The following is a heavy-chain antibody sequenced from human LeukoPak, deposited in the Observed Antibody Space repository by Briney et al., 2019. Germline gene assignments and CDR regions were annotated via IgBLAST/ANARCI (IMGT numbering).Heavy chain of an antibody. V-gene: IGHV3-7*03. CDR1: GFTFSSYW. CDR3: ARVLVVPAAKDYYYYYGMDV. J-gene: IGHJ6*04. CDR2: IKQDGSEK. Sequence: GGSLRLSCAASGFTFSSYWMSWVRQAPGKGLEWVSNIKQDGSEKYYVDSVKGRFTISRDNAKNSLYLQMNSLRAEDTAVYYCARVLVVPAAKDYYYYYGMDVRGKATTVTVSS. D-gene: IGHD2-2*01.